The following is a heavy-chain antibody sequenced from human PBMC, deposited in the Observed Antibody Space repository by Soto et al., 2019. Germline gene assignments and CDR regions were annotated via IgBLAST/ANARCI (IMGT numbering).Heavy chain of an antibody. CDR1: GFTFSSYA. J-gene: IGHJ3*02. D-gene: IGHD3-22*01. CDR3: VRFGMIVVVNTPGGAFDI. CDR2: ISYDGSNK. V-gene: IGHV3-30-3*01. Sequence: QVQLVESGGGVVQPGRSLRLSCAASGFTFSSYAMHWVRQAPGKGLEWVAVISYDGSNKYYADSVKGRFTISRDNSKNPLYLQMDSLGAEDTAVYYCVRFGMIVVVNTPGGAFDIWGQGTMVTVSS.